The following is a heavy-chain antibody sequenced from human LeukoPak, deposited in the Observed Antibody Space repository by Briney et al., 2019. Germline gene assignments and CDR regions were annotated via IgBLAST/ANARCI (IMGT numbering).Heavy chain of an antibody. Sequence: GGSLRLSRAASRFTLSSYSMNWVRQAPGKGLEWVSSISSSSSYIYYADSVKGRFTISREKATNSLYLQMNRWTAENPALYYCARDHGYDFDYWGQGTLVTVSS. CDR3: ARDHGYDFDY. CDR1: RFTLSSYS. V-gene: IGHV3-21*01. J-gene: IGHJ4*02. D-gene: IGHD5-12*01. CDR2: ISSSSSYI.